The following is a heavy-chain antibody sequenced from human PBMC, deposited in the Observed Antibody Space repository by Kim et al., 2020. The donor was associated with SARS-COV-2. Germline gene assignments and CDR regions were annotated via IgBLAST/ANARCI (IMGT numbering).Heavy chain of an antibody. CDR3: ARSSRGSSRSTMVRGRNWFDP. Sequence: SETLSLTCTVSGGSISSYYWSWIRQPPGKGLEWIGYIYYSGSTNYNPSLKSRVTISVDTSKNQFSLKLSSVTAADTAVYYCARSSRGSSRSTMVRGRNWFDPWGQGTLVTVSS. CDR2: IYYSGST. CDR1: GGSISSYY. J-gene: IGHJ5*02. V-gene: IGHV4-59*01. D-gene: IGHD3-10*01.